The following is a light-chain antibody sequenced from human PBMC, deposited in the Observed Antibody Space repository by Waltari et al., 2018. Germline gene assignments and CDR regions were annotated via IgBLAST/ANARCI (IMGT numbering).Light chain of an antibody. CDR2: RNN. CDR1: SSNIGKNY. CDR3: AAWDDSLSVSYV. V-gene: IGLV1-47*01. Sequence: QSVLTQPPSTSGTPGQRVSISCSGSSSNIGKNYVFCYQHLPGTAPKLLIYRNNQRPPGVPDRFSGSKSGTSASLAISGLRPEDEATYYCAAWDDSLSVSYVFGTGTKVTVL. J-gene: IGLJ1*01.